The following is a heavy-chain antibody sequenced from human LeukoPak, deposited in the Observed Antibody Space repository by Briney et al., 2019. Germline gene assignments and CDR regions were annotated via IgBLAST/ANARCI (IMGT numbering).Heavy chain of an antibody. D-gene: IGHD3-22*01. CDR2: IKEDGSEK. CDR1: GFTFSSYW. J-gene: IGHJ4*02. CDR3: ARMSHYYDSSGYKYTGLAY. Sequence: GGSLRLSCAASGFTFSSYWMSWVRQAPGKGLEWVANIKEDGSEKYYVDSVKGRFTISRDNAKNSLYLQMNSLRAEDTAVYYCARMSHYYDSSGYKYTGLAYWGQGTLVTVSS. V-gene: IGHV3-7*01.